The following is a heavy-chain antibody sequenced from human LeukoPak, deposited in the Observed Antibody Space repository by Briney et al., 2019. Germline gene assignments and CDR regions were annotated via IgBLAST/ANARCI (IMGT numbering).Heavy chain of an antibody. D-gene: IGHD4-17*01. V-gene: IGHV1-18*01. CDR3: AKDRGWQYADYETVAVEH. J-gene: IGHJ4*02. Sequence: KPGGSLRLSCAASGFTFSSYGMHWVRQAPGQGLEWMGWISVYTGKTYHAQKFQARVTMTTDTSTTTAYMELRSLRSDDTAVYYCAKDRGWQYADYETVAVEHWGQGTLVTVSS. CDR1: GFTFSSYG. CDR2: ISVYTGKT.